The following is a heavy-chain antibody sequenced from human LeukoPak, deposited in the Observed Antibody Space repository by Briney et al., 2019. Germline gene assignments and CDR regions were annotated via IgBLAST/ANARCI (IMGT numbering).Heavy chain of an antibody. D-gene: IGHD3/OR15-3a*01. V-gene: IGHV4-39*01. CDR2: IYYSGNT. CDR3: ARQTGLGLFILP. Sequence: SETLSRSCTVSGVSISSSNSYWGWIRQTPGKGLEWIGSIYYSGNTYYNASLKSQVSISIDTSKNQFSLRLTSVTAADTAVYYCARQTGLGLFILPGGQGTLVTVSS. J-gene: IGHJ4*02. CDR1: GVSISSSNSY.